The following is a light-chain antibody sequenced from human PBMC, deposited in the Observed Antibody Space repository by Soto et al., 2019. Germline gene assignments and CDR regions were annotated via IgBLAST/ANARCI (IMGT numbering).Light chain of an antibody. CDR3: SSYAGSNNWV. V-gene: IGLV2-8*01. CDR2: EVS. CDR1: SSDVGDYNY. Sequence: QSALTQPPPASGSPGQSVTISCTGTSSDVGDYNYVSWYQQYPGKAPKLMIYEVSKRPSGVPDRFSGSKSGNTASLTVSGLQAEDEADYYCSSYAGSNNWVFGGGTKLTVL. J-gene: IGLJ3*02.